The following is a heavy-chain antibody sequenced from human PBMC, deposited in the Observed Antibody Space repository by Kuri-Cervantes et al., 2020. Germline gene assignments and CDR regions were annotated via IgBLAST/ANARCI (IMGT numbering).Heavy chain of an antibody. J-gene: IGHJ3*02. D-gene: IGHD6-19*01. Sequence: KVSCKCSGYSFTSYWIGWVRQMPGKGLEWMGIIYPSDSEIRYSPSFQGQVTISADKSISTAYLQWSSLKASDTAMYYCARHPRRSGWYRGAFDIRGHGTMVTVSS. CDR3: ARHPRRSGWYRGAFDI. CDR2: IYPSDSEI. V-gene: IGHV5-51*01. CDR1: GYSFTSYW.